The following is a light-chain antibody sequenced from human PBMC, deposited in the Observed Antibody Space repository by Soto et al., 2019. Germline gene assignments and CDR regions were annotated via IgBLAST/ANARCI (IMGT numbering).Light chain of an antibody. V-gene: IGKV3-20*01. CDR3: QQYASSPLT. J-gene: IGKJ4*01. Sequence: EIVLTQSPGTLSLSPGERATLSCRASQSVGRNYLAWYQQKLGQAPRLLIHGASSRATGIPDRFSGSGSGTDFILTISRVEPEELAVYYCQQYASSPLTFGGGTKVEIK. CDR1: QSVGRNY. CDR2: GAS.